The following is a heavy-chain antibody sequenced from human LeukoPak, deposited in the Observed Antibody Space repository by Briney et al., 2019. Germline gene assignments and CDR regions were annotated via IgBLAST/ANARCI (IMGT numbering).Heavy chain of an antibody. J-gene: IGHJ5*02. V-gene: IGHV4-4*09. CDR1: GGSISSYY. D-gene: IGHD6-6*01. Sequence: SETLSLTCTVSGGSISSYYWSWIRQPPGKGLEWIGYIYTSGSTNYNPSLKSRVTISVDTSKNQFSLKLSSVTAADTAAYYCASIGSSSKNWFDPWGQGTLVTVSS. CDR3: ASIGSSSKNWFDP. CDR2: IYTSGST.